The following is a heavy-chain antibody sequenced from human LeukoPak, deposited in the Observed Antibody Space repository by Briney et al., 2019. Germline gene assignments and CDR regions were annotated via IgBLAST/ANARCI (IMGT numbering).Heavy chain of an antibody. CDR2: IYTSGST. V-gene: IGHV4-61*02. Sequence: SETLSLTCTVSGGSISSGSYYWSWIRQPAGKGLEWIGRIYTSGSTNYNPSLKSRVTISVDTSKNQFSLKLSSVTAADTAVYYCASGPALGVGPGYYYMDVWGKGTTVTVSS. CDR1: GGSISSGSYY. D-gene: IGHD1-26*01. CDR3: ASGPALGVGPGYYYMDV. J-gene: IGHJ6*03.